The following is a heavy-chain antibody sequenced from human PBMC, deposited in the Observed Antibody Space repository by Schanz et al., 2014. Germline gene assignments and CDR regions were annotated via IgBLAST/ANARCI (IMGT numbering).Heavy chain of an antibody. CDR2: INSDGTKR. Sequence: VQLVESGGGLVKPGGSLRLSCATSGLTFTSAWMSWVRQAPGKGLEWVAFINSDGTKRFYADSVKSRFTISRDNSRNTLYLEMNSLRAEDTAVYYCARVKGGFDYWGQGTLVTVSS. CDR1: GLTFTSAW. V-gene: IGHV3-33*08. J-gene: IGHJ4*02. D-gene: IGHD3-16*01. CDR3: ARVKGGFDY.